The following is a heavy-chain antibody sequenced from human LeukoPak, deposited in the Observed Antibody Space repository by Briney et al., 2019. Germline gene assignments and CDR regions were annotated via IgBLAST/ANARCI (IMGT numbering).Heavy chain of an antibody. Sequence: PGGSLRLSCAASGFTFSSDAMSWVRQAPGKGLEWVSAISGGSTYYAGSVKGRFTISGDNSKNTLYLQMNSLGAEDTAVCYCARGRVGPWGQGTLVTVSS. D-gene: IGHD1-26*01. V-gene: IGHV3-23*01. J-gene: IGHJ5*02. CDR1: GFTFSSDA. CDR3: ARGRVGP. CDR2: ISGGST.